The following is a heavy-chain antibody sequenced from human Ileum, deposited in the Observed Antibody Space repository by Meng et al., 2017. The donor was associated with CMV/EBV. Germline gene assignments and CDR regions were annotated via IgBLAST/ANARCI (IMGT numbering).Heavy chain of an antibody. CDR3: ARTNYGDYNWFDP. CDR2: IYYSGST. D-gene: IGHD4-17*01. Sequence: QVQVQESGPVLVTPSPTLSLPCTVSGGSISSGGFYWSWIRQHPGKGLEWIGYIYYSGSTYYNPSLRSRVAISIDTSKNQFSLKLTSVTAADTAVYFCARTNYGDYNWFDPWGQGTLVTVSS. V-gene: IGHV4-31*03. CDR1: GGSISSGGFY. J-gene: IGHJ5*02.